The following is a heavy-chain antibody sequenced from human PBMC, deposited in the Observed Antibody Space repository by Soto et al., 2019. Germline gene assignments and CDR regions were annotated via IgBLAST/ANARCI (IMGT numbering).Heavy chain of an antibody. CDR1: GFTFSSHW. CDR2: IKQDGSEE. V-gene: IGHV3-7*05. D-gene: IGHD3-16*01. J-gene: IGHJ4*02. CDR3: ARFVWGYIDY. Sequence: GGSLRLSCAASGFTFSSHWMSWVRQAPGKGLEWVANIKQDGSEEYYVDSLKGRFTISRDNAKNSLYLQMNSLRAEDTAVYYCARFVWGYIDYWGQGTLVTVSS.